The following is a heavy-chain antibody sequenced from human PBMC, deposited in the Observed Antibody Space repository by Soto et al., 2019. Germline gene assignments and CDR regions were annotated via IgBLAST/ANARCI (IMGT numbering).Heavy chain of an antibody. CDR1: GFTFSSYG. J-gene: IGHJ4*02. Sequence: GGSLRLSCAASGFTFSSYGMHWVRRAPGKGLEWVAVISYDGSNKYYADSVKGRFTISRDNSKNTLYLQMNSLRAEDTAVHYCEKDRGYYDSSGYYDYWGQGTLVTVYS. CDR2: ISYDGSNK. V-gene: IGHV3-30*18. CDR3: EKDRGYYDSSGYYDY. D-gene: IGHD3-22*01.